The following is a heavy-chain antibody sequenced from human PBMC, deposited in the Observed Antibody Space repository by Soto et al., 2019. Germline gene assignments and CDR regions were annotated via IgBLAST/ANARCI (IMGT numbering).Heavy chain of an antibody. D-gene: IGHD3-10*01. J-gene: IGHJ5*02. V-gene: IGHV1-18*04. CDR3: ARSHVLLLFGELSWFDP. CDR2: ISAYNGNT. CDR1: GYTFTSYG. Sequence: QVQLVQSGAEVKKPGASVKVSCKASGYTFTSYGISWVRQAPGQGLEWMGWISAYNGNTNYAQKLQGRVTMTTDTSMSTAYMELRSLRSDDTAVYYCARSHVLLLFGELSWFDPWGQGTLVTVSS.